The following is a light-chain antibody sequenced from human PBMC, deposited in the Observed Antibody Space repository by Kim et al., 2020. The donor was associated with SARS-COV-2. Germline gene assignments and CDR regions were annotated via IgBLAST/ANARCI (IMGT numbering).Light chain of an antibody. J-gene: IGLJ2*01. V-gene: IGLV3-19*01. CDR2: GKN. CDR3: NSRDSNDNVV. CDR1: SLRSYY. Sequence: SSELTQDPAVSVALGQTVRITCQGDSLRSYYATWYQQKPGQAPILVIYGKNNRPSGIPDRFPGPSSGNKASLTITGTQAGDEADYYCNSRDSNDNVVFGG.